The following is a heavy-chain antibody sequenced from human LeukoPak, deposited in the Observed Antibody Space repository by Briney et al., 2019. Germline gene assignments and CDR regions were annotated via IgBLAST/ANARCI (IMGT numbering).Heavy chain of an antibody. CDR1: GFTFSNYA. J-gene: IGHJ3*02. CDR3: AKTFGDDAFDI. Sequence: GGSLRLSCAASGFTFSNYAMSWVRQAPGKGLEWVSLISGSGDATKYADSVMGRFTISRDNSKNTLSLQMNSLRAEDTAVYYCAKTFGDDAFDIWGQGTMVTVSS. CDR2: ISGSGDAT. D-gene: IGHD3-10*01. V-gene: IGHV3-23*01.